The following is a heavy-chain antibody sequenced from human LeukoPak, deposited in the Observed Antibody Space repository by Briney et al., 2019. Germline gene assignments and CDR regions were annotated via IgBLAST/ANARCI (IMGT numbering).Heavy chain of an antibody. CDR3: ARVGDSSGYYPIAFDI. Sequence: ASVKVSCKASGYTFTSYYMHWVRQAPGQGLEWMGLINPTGDSTGYAQKFQGRVTMTRDMSTSTAYMELSSLRSEDTAVYYCARVGDSSGYYPIAFDIWGQGTMVTVSS. V-gene: IGHV1-46*01. CDR2: INPTGDST. D-gene: IGHD3-22*01. J-gene: IGHJ3*02. CDR1: GYTFTSYY.